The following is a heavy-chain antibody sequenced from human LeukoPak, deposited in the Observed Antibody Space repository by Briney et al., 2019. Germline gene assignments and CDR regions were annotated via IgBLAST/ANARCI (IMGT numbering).Heavy chain of an antibody. CDR3: VRGADTGYSSDS. Sequence: GGSLRLSCVASGFTFSRYWMHWVREAPGKGLVWVSRINSDGRSTNYADSVKGRFSISRDNAENTLYLQMNSLRVEDTAVYYCVRGADTGYSSDSWGQGTLVTVSS. CDR1: GFTFSRYW. CDR2: INSDGRST. D-gene: IGHD3-9*01. V-gene: IGHV3-74*01. J-gene: IGHJ4*02.